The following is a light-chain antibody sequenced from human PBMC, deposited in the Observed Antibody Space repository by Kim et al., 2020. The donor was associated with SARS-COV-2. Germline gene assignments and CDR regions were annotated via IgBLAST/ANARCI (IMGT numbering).Light chain of an antibody. Sequence: GQRVTISCSGSSSNIGSNYVYCYQQLPGTAPKLLIYRNNQRPSGVPDRFSGSKSGTSASLAISGLRSEDEADYYCAAWDDSLSGPVFGGGTQLTVL. J-gene: IGLJ3*02. V-gene: IGLV1-47*01. CDR2: RNN. CDR3: AAWDDSLSGPV. CDR1: SSNIGSNY.